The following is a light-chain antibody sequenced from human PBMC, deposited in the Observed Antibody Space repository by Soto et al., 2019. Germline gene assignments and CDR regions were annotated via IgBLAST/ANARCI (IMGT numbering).Light chain of an antibody. V-gene: IGLV2-8*01. CDR3: SSHAGDPTQV. J-gene: IGLJ1*01. CDR2: ELA. CDR1: SRDVGAYDH. Sequence: QSVLTQPPSASGSPGQSVTIPCTGTSRDVGAYDHVSWYQRHPGKAPKLIIYELAKRPAGGADRFSGSKYGNTASLTVYGLPPVDEADYFCSSHAGDPTQVFGTGT.